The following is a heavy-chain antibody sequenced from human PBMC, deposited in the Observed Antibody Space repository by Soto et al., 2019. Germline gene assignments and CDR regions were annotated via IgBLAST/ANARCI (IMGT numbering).Heavy chain of an antibody. CDR1: GFTFSSYA. D-gene: IGHD2-21*01. J-gene: IGHJ2*01. CDR3: ARPLWRDDFNWGYFDL. CDR2: LSYDGSNK. Sequence: QVQLVESGGGVVQPGRSLRLSCAASGFTFSSYAMDWVRQAPGKWLKWVAVLSYDGSNKYYADSVKGRFTISRDNSKNTLYLQMNSLRAEDTALYYCARPLWRDDFNWGYFDLWGRGTLVTVSS. V-gene: IGHV3-30-3*01.